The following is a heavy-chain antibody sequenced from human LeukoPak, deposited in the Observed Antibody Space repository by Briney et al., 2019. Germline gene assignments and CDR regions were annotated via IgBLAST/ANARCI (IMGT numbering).Heavy chain of an antibody. CDR3: ARGGYFDN. V-gene: IGHV3-33*07. CDR2: IWYDGSGK. J-gene: IGHJ4*02. CDR1: GFIFSNHA. Sequence: GGSLRLSCEASGFIFSNHAMYWVRQFPGKGLEWVAVIWYDGSGKYYVDSVKGRFTISRDNSKNTLYLQMTSLRVEDTAVYYCARGGYFDNWGQGTVATVSS.